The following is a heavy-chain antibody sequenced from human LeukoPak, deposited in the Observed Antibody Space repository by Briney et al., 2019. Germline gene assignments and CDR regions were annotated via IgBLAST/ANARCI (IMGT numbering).Heavy chain of an antibody. J-gene: IGHJ5*02. Sequence: ASVKVSCKASGYIFTNHYMHWVRQAPGQGLEWMGLINPSGSSTLYAEKFRGRIIMTRDMSTATDYMELSSLRSEDTAVYYCARDNSIADRGWWFDPWGQGTLVTVSS. CDR1: GYIFTNHY. CDR3: ARDNSIADRGWWFDP. D-gene: IGHD4-23*01. CDR2: INPSGSST. V-gene: IGHV1-46*01.